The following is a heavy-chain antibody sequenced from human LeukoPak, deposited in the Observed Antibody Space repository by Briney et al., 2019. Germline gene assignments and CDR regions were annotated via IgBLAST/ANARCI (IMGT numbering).Heavy chain of an antibody. D-gene: IGHD3-22*01. CDR1: GYTFTGYY. CDR2: INPNSGGT. CDR3: ASGYDSSGYPPSFDY. J-gene: IGHJ4*02. Sequence: GASVKVSCKASGYTFTGYYMHWVRQAPGQGLECMGWINPNSGGTNYAQKFQGRVTMTRHTSISTAYMELSRLRSDDTAVYYCASGYDSSGYPPSFDYWGQGTLVTVPS. V-gene: IGHV1-2*02.